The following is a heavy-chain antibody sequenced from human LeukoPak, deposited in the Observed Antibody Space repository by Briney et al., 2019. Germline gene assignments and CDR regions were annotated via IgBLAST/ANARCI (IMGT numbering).Heavy chain of an antibody. J-gene: IGHJ4*02. V-gene: IGHV3-30-3*01. CDR3: AKAPQKKGGKGGGGILDY. CDR1: GFTFSSYA. CDR2: ISYDGSNK. D-gene: IGHD3-16*01. Sequence: GGSLRLSCAASGFTFSSYAMHWVRQAPGKGLEWVAVISYDGSNKYYADSVKGRFTISRDNSKNTLYLQMNSLRAEDTAVYYCAKAPQKKGGKGGGGILDYWGQGTLVTVSS.